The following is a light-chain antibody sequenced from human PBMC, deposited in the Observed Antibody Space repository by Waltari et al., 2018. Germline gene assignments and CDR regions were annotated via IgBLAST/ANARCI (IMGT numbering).Light chain of an antibody. CDR1: SSDVGNYNL. CDR3: CSYAGSYTWV. CDR2: DDN. J-gene: IGLJ3*02. V-gene: IGLV2-23*01. Sequence: QSALTQPASVSGSPGQSFTISCTGTSSDVGNYNLVSWYQQYPGKAPKVMIYDDNRRPSGVSVRFSGSKSGNTASLTISGVQAEDEADYYCCSYAGSYTWVFGGGTKLTVL.